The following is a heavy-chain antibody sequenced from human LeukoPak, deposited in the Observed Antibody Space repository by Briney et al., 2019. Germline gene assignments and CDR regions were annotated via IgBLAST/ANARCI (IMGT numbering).Heavy chain of an antibody. CDR2: VWYDGSEK. J-gene: IGHJ4*02. CDR1: GFTFSSYG. D-gene: IGHD7-27*01. V-gene: IGHV3-33*01. CDR3: ARDRGDPDYYFDQ. Sequence: GGSLRLSCAASGFTFSSYGIHWVRQAPGKGLEWVAVVWYDGSEKYYADSVKGRFTISRDNSKNTLYLLMNSLRAEDTAIYYCARDRGDPDYYFDQWGQGTLVTVSS.